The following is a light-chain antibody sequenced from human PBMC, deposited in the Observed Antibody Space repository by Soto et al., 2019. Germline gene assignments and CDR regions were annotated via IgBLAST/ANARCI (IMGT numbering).Light chain of an antibody. V-gene: IGKV2D-29*02. Sequence: DIVVTQSPLSLPVTPGQPASISCKSSQSLLHITGETFPFWYLQKPGQSPQLLIYGVSTRVSGVPDRFSGSGSGTDFTLEISRVETDDVGIYYCMQSTQLPPTFGQGTRLEIK. CDR2: GVS. CDR3: MQSTQLPPT. J-gene: IGKJ5*01. CDR1: QSLLHITGETF.